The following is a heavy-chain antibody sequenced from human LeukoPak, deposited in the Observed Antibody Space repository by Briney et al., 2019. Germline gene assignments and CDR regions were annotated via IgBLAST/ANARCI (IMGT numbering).Heavy chain of an antibody. V-gene: IGHV3-23*03. D-gene: IGHD2-2*02. Sequence: GGSLRLSCTASGFSLSSYVMSWVRQAPGRGLGWVSSIYARSNTNNADCVKCRATIPRPKSKNTLYLRMNSLRADDTAVYYCTQTGGPTAIHSHIWGQGTLVTVSS. CDR1: GFSLSSYV. CDR2: IYARSNT. J-gene: IGHJ4*02. CDR3: TQTGGPTAIHSHI.